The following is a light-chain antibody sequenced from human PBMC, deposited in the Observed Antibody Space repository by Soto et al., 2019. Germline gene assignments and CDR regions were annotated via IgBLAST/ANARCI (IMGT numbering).Light chain of an antibody. J-gene: IGLJ2*01. V-gene: IGLV2-8*01. CDR2: EVN. CDR1: SSDVGGNNF. CDR3: TSFAGSSVV. Sequence: QSALTQPPSASGSPGQSVTIYCTGTSSDVGGNNFVSWYQQHPGKAPKALIYEVNKRPSGVPDRFSGSKSGNTASLTVSGLQAEDEADYYCTSFAGSSVVFGGGTKLTVL.